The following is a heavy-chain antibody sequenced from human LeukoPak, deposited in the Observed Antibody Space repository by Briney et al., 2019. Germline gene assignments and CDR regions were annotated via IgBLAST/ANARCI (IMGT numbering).Heavy chain of an antibody. CDR2: FDPEDGET. J-gene: IGHJ4*02. V-gene: IGHV1-24*01. CDR1: GYTLTELS. CDR3: ATLGMRGSYRYHLHYFDY. D-gene: IGHD3-16*02. Sequence: GASVKLSCKVSGYTLTELSMHWVRQAPGQGLGWMGGFDPEDGETIYAQKFQGRVTMTEDTSTDTAYMELSSLRAEDTAVYYCATLGMRGSYRYHLHYFDYWGQGTLVTVPS.